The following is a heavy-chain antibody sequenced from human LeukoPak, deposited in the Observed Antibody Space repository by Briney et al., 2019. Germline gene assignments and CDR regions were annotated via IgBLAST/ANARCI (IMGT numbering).Heavy chain of an antibody. V-gene: IGHV4-59*08. J-gene: IGHJ4*02. CDR3: ARQSFAPFQVGPETPIES. CDR1: GGSISSYY. Sequence: SETLSLTCTVSGGSISSYYWSWIRQPPGKGLEWIGYIYYSGSTNYNPSLKSRVTISVDTSKNQFSLKLTSVTAADTAVYYCARQSFAPFQVGPETPIESWGQGTLVTVSS. D-gene: IGHD1-26*01. CDR2: IYYSGST.